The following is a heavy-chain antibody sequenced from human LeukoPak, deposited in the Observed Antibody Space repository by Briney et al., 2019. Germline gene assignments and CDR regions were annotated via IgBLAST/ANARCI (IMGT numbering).Heavy chain of an antibody. Sequence: GGSLRLACAASGFTFSSYWMSWVRQAPGKGLEWVANIKQDGSEKYYVDSVKGRFTISRDNAKNSLYLQMNSLRAEDTAVYYCAKDNNYIRFLSWGQGTLVTVSS. CDR2: IKQDGSEK. D-gene: IGHD3-16*01. CDR1: GFTFSSYW. CDR3: AKDNNYIRFLS. J-gene: IGHJ5*02. V-gene: IGHV3-7*03.